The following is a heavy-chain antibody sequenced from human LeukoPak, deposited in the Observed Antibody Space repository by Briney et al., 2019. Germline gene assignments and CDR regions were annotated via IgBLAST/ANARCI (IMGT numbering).Heavy chain of an antibody. Sequence: GGSLRLSCAASGFTVSSNYMSWVRQAPGKGLEWVSVIYSGGSTYYADSVKGRFTISRDNSKNTLYLQMNSLRAEDTAVYYCARVGYYYDSSGYGGIGDYWGQGTLVTVSS. CDR3: ARVGYYYDSSGYGGIGDY. D-gene: IGHD3-22*01. V-gene: IGHV3-53*01. J-gene: IGHJ4*02. CDR1: GFTVSSNY. CDR2: IYSGGST.